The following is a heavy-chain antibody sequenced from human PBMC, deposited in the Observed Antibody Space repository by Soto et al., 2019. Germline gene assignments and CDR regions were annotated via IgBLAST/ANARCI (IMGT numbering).Heavy chain of an antibody. CDR2: ISASGGTT. J-gene: IGHJ6*02. Sequence: EVQLLESGGGLVQPGGSLRLSCAASGLTFNSYAMSWVRQAPGKGLEWVSGISASGGTTFSADSVKGRFTISRDNSKNTLYLEMNNLRAGDTAVYYCGKDEQHGEAYGGGGYLYLMDVWGQGTTVTVSS. CDR1: GLTFNSYA. V-gene: IGHV3-23*01. D-gene: IGHD3-16*02. CDR3: GKDEQHGEAYGGGGYLYLMDV.